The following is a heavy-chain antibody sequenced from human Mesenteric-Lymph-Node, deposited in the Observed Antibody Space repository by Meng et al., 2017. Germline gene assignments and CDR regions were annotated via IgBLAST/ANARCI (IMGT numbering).Heavy chain of an antibody. V-gene: IGHV4-4*02. Sequence: VHLQQWGAGFLKPSVTLSLTGTVSGGSITNRNLWSWVRLPPGKGLEWIGEVYLGGTIHHHPSLQSRVTISLDKAKDHLSLKLASVTAADTAVYYCARGGYYSFDYWGQGTLVTVSS. CDR1: GGSITNRNL. CDR3: ARGGYYSFDY. CDR2: VYLGGTI. J-gene: IGHJ4*02. D-gene: IGHD5-18*01.